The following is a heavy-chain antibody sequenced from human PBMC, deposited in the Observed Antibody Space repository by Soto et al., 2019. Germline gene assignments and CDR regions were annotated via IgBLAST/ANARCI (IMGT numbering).Heavy chain of an antibody. V-gene: IGHV1-69*06. Sequence: ASVKVSCKASGGTFSSYAISWVRQAPGQGLEWMGGIIPIFGTANYAQKFQGRVTITADRSTSTAYMELSSLRSEDTAVYYCARTLYSSSWYAPGWFDPWGQGTLVTVSS. J-gene: IGHJ5*02. CDR1: GGTFSSYA. CDR2: IIPIFGTA. CDR3: ARTLYSSSWYAPGWFDP. D-gene: IGHD6-13*01.